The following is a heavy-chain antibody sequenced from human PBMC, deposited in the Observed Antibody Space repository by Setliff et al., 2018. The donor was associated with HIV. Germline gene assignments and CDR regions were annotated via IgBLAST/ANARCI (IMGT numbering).Heavy chain of an antibody. J-gene: IGHJ4*02. CDR1: GGSFGVYR. CDR2: IDSSGTT. CDR3: ARHSPSDY. Sequence: SETLSLTCTISGGSFGVYRWSWIRQSAGRGLGWIGRIDSSGTTDYKPSLKGRVAISVDTSRNQFSLRVTSVTAADTAVYYCARHSPSDYWGQGTLVTVSS. V-gene: IGHV4-4*07.